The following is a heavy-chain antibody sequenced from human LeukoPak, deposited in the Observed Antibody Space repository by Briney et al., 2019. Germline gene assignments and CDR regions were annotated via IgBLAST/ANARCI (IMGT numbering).Heavy chain of an antibody. J-gene: IGHJ4*02. CDR2: ISSSSSII. Sequence: GGSLRLSCAASGFTFSSYSMNWVRQAPGKGLGWVSFISSSSSIIYYADSVKGRFTISRDNAKNSLYLQMNRLRAEDTAIYYCAKVPGDHIGSGRSGYWGQGTLVTVSS. V-gene: IGHV3-48*04. CDR3: AKVPGDHIGSGRSGY. CDR1: GFTFSSYS. D-gene: IGHD3-10*01.